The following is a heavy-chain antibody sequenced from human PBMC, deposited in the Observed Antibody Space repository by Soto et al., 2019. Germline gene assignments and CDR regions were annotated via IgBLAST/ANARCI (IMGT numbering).Heavy chain of an antibody. CDR1: GGTFSSYA. D-gene: IGHD2-15*01. CDR3: ATGYCSGGSCYDRDAFDI. J-gene: IGHJ3*02. Sequence: ASVKVSCKASGGTFSSYAISWVRQAPGQGLEWMGGMNPNSGNTDYAQKFQGRVTMTRNTSISTAYMELSSLRSEDTAVYYCATGYCSGGSCYDRDAFDIWGQGTMVTVSS. CDR2: MNPNSGNT. V-gene: IGHV1-8*02.